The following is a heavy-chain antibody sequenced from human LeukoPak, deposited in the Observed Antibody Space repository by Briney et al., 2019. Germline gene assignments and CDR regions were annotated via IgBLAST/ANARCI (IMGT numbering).Heavy chain of an antibody. CDR1: GGSFSGYY. CDR2: IYHSEST. CDR3: ARAPHYYDSSGIDY. D-gene: IGHD3-22*01. V-gene: IGHV4-34*01. Sequence: SETLSLTCAVYGGSFSGYYWSWIRQPPGKGLEWIGEIYHSESTNYNPSLKSRVTISVDKSKNQFSLKLSSVTAADTAVYYCARAPHYYDSSGIDYWGQGTLVTVSS. J-gene: IGHJ4*02.